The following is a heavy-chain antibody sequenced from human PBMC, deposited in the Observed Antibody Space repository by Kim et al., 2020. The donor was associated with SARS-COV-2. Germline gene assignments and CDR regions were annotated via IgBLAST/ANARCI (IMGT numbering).Heavy chain of an antibody. Sequence: GGSLRLSCVVSGFTFSPYWMHWVRQAPGKGLEWLSRINTDGSSTSYADSVTGRFTISRDNAKNTLYLQMNSLRVEDTAMYYCARLPLDIASPGHYWGQGTLVTVSS. CDR3: ARLPLDIASPGHY. D-gene: IGHD6-13*01. V-gene: IGHV3-74*01. CDR2: INTDGSST. CDR1: GFTFSPYW. J-gene: IGHJ4*02.